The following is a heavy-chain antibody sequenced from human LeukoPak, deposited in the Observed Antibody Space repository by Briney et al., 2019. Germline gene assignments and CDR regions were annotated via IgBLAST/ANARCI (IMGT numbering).Heavy chain of an antibody. CDR2: ITGSGTNT. D-gene: IGHD1-14*01. V-gene: IGHV3-23*01. J-gene: IGHJ4*02. Sequence: PGGSLRLSCAASGFTFSDFAMNWVRQAPGKRLEWVSSITGSGTNTFNADSVKGRFTISRDNSKNTLYLQMNGLTAEDTAIYYCAKDALPYRYFDQWGQGTLVTVSS. CDR3: AKDALPYRYFDQ. CDR1: GFTFSDFA.